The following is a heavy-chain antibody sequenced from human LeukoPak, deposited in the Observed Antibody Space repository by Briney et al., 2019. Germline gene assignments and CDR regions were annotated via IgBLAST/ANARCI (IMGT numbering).Heavy chain of an antibody. V-gene: IGHV1-2*02. CDR2: INPNSGGT. Sequence: ASVKVSCKASGYIFTGYYMHWVRRAPGQGLEWMGWINPNSGGTKYAQKFQGRVTMTRDTSISTAYMELSRLRSDDTAVYYCARARGVVPAAKTAGYDYWGQGTLVTVSS. CDR1: GYIFTGYY. D-gene: IGHD2-2*01. CDR3: ARARGVVPAAKTAGYDY. J-gene: IGHJ4*02.